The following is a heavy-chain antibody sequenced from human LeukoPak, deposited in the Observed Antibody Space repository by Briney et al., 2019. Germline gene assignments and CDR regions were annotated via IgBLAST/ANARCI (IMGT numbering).Heavy chain of an antibody. Sequence: GGSLRLSCAASGFTLSTYWMRWDRQAPGKGLEWVANIKQDGSEQHYVDSVKGRFTISRDNAKNSLYLQMTSLRAEDTAVYYSARVWNDGTVDYWGQGTLVTVSS. CDR3: ARVWNDGTVDY. D-gene: IGHD1-1*01. CDR1: GFTLSTYW. J-gene: IGHJ4*02. CDR2: IKQDGSEQ. V-gene: IGHV3-7*01.